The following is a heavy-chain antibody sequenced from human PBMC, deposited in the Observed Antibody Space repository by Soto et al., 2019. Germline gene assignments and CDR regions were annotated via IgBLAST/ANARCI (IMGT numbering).Heavy chain of an antibody. J-gene: IGHJ6*02. CDR2: LNYDGYS. Sequence: QVQLQESGPGLVKPSETLSLTCTVSGGSITNYYCSWFQQPPGKGLEWIGYLNYDGYSAYNLSLKRRVTLSMDSSKTQFSLMLESVTATDTAVYYCAKQGFGPLHGHVDVWGPGTTVIVSS. V-gene: IGHV4-59*08. CDR3: AKQGFGPLHGHVDV. CDR1: GGSITNYY. D-gene: IGHD3-10*01.